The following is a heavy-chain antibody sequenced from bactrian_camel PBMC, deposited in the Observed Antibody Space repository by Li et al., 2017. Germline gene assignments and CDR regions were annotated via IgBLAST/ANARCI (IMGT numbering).Heavy chain of an antibody. CDR3: ATEVLVGPFNY. Sequence: HVQLVESGGGLVQPGGSLRVSCVASGFTFSSYGVHWFRQAPGKGLECVASVGRDGSNTYYADSVKGRFTISRDNAKNTVYLQMHSLRSDDTALYYCATEVLVGPFNYWGQGTQVTVS. D-gene: IGHD7*01. V-gene: IGHV3S6*01. CDR2: VGRDGSNT. J-gene: IGHJ4*01. CDR1: GFTFSSYG.